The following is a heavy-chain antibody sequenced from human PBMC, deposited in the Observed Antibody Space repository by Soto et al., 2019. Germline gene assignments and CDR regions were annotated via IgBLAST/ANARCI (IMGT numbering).Heavy chain of an antibody. V-gene: IGHV1-69*12. J-gene: IGHJ6*02. Sequence: QVQLVQSGAEVKKPGSSVKVSCKASGGTFSSYAISWVRQAPGHGLEWMGGINPVFCTANYAQKFQGRVTITADESTSTAYMELSSLRSEDTAVYYCAKDLPNDYGYYNGMDVWGQGTTVTVSS. D-gene: IGHD4-17*01. CDR3: AKDLPNDYGYYNGMDV. CDR1: GGTFSSYA. CDR2: INPVFCTA.